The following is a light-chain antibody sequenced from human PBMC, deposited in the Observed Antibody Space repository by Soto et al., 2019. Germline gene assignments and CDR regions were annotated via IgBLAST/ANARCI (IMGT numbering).Light chain of an antibody. CDR1: SSDVGGYNY. Sequence: QSVLTQPASVSGSPGQSITISCTGTSSDVGGYNYVSWYQQHPGKAPKLMIYEVSNRPSGGSNRFSGSKSGNTASLTISGLQAEDEADYYCSSYTSSITYVFGTGTKVTVL. CDR2: EVS. J-gene: IGLJ1*01. V-gene: IGLV2-14*01. CDR3: SSYTSSITYV.